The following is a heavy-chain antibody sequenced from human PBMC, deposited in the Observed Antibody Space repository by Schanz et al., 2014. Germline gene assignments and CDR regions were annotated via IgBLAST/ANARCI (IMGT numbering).Heavy chain of an antibody. Sequence: VQLVQSGGGVVQPGGSLRLSCAVSGFTVSTNYMSWVRQAPGKGLEWVSSLYIGGGSTRYADSVRGRFTISRDNSKNTLYLQMNSLRTEDTAVYYCAKAPYADYGYFHYWGQGTLVPVSS. V-gene: IGHV3-66*02. D-gene: IGHD4-17*01. CDR1: GFTVSTNY. CDR2: LYIGGGST. J-gene: IGHJ4*02. CDR3: AKAPYADYGYFHY.